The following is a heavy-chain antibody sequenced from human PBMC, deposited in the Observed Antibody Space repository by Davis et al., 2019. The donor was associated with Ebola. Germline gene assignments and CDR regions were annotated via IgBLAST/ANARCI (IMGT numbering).Heavy chain of an antibody. Sequence: GGSLRLSCAASGFTFSDYYMSWIRQAPGKGLEWVLYISSSGSTIYYADSVKGRFTISRDNAKKSLYLQMNSLRAEDTAVYYCAKSSSSWYKFGYWGQGTLVTVSS. D-gene: IGHD6-13*01. CDR1: GFTFSDYY. V-gene: IGHV3-11*01. J-gene: IGHJ4*02. CDR3: AKSSSSWYKFGY. CDR2: ISSSGSTI.